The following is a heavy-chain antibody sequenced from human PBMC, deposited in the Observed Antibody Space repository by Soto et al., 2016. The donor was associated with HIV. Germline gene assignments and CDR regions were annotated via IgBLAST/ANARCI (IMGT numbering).Heavy chain of an antibody. J-gene: IGHJ4*02. CDR2: ISSSNYTI. CDR1: GFTFSGYS. D-gene: IGHD3-22*01. CDR3: ASSFDRVITG. Sequence: EVQLVETGGGLVQPGKSLRLSCAASGFTFSGYSMNWVRQAPGEGLEWISYISSSNYTIYYADSVKGRFTISRDNAKKILYLQMNSLRAEDTAVYYCASSFDRVITGWGQGNPGHRLL. V-gene: IGHV3-48*04.